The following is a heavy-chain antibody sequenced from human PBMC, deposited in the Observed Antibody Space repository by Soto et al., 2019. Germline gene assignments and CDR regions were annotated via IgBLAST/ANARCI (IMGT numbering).Heavy chain of an antibody. D-gene: IGHD4-17*01. CDR1: GGSISSGGYY. CDR2: IYYSGST. Sequence: SETLSLTCTVSGGSISSGGYYWSWIRQHPGKGLEWIGYIYYSGSTYYNPSLKSRVTISVDTSKNQFSLKLSSVTAADTAVYYCARGAYGDYGSVIDYWGQGTLVTVSS. CDR3: ARGAYGDYGSVIDY. V-gene: IGHV4-31*03. J-gene: IGHJ4*02.